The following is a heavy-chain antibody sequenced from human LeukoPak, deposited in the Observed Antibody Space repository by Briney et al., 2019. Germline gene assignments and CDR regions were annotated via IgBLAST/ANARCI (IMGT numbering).Heavy chain of an antibody. V-gene: IGHV1-69*05. D-gene: IGHD6-13*01. CDR2: IIPIFGTA. CDR1: GGTFSSYA. Sequence: GASVKVSCKASGGTFSSYAISWVRQAPGQGLEWMGGIIPIFGTANYAQKFQGRVTITTDESTSTAYMELSGLRSEDTAVYYCARDRGIAAAGTGTNWFDPWGQGTLVTVSS. CDR3: ARDRGIAAAGTGTNWFDP. J-gene: IGHJ5*02.